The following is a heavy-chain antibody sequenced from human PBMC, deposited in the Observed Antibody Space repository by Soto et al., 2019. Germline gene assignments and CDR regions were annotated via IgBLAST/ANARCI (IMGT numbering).Heavy chain of an antibody. V-gene: IGHV4-59*01. D-gene: IGHD5-18*01. J-gene: IGHJ4*02. Sequence: SETLSLTCTVSGGSISTYYWSWIRQPPGKGLECIGYIYYSGSTNYNPSLKSRVTISVDTSKNQFSLKLSSLTAADTAVYYCARTPMGTTYFDYWGQGALVTVSS. CDR1: GGSISTYY. CDR3: ARTPMGTTYFDY. CDR2: IYYSGST.